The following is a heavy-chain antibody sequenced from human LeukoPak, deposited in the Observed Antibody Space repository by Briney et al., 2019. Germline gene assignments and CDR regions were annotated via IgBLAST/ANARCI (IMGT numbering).Heavy chain of an antibody. CDR3: ARIASSSGQEYYFDY. V-gene: IGHV3-21*01. CDR2: ISSSSYI. Sequence: PGGSLRLSCAASGFTFSSYSMNWVRQAPGKGLEWVSSISSSSYIYYADSVKGRFTISRDNAKNSLYLQMNSLRAEDTAVYYCARIASSSGQEYYFDYWGQGTLVTVSS. CDR1: GFTFSSYS. J-gene: IGHJ4*02. D-gene: IGHD6-19*01.